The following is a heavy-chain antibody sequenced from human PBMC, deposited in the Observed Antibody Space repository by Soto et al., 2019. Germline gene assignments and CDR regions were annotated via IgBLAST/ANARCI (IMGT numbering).Heavy chain of an antibody. CDR2: IYYSGST. D-gene: IGHD2-8*01. V-gene: IGHV4-59*01. Sequence: SETLSLTCTVFGDSISSYYWSWILQPPGKGLEWIGYIYYSGSTNYNPSLKSRVTISVDTSKNQFSLKLSSVTAADTAVYYCARDGKGAAYTNGPYYFDYWGQGALVTVSS. CDR3: ARDGKGAAYTNGPYYFDY. CDR1: GDSISSYY. J-gene: IGHJ4*02.